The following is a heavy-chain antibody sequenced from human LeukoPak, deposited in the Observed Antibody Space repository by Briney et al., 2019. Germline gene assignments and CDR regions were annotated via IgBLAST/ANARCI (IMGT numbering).Heavy chain of an antibody. CDR2: INHSGST. CDR3: ARVGPYSCSRWDY. CDR1: GGSFSGYY. J-gene: IGHJ4*02. V-gene: IGHV4-34*01. Sequence: PSETLSLTCAVYGGSFSGYYWSWIRQPPGKGLEWIGEINHSGSTNYNLSLKSRVTISVDTSKNQFSLKLSSVTAADTAVYYCARVGPYSCSRWDYWGQGTLVTVSS. D-gene: IGHD6-6*01.